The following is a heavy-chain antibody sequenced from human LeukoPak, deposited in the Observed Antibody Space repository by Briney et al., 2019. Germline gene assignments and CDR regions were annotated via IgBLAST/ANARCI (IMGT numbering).Heavy chain of an antibody. J-gene: IGHJ4*02. CDR3: ASLNWNHGDTYYFDY. CDR1: GYTFTSYG. Sequence: ASVKVSCKASGYTFTSYGISWVRQAPGQGLEWMGWISAYNGNTNYAQKLQGRVTMTTDTSTSTAYMELRSLRSDDTAVYYCASLNWNHGDTYYFDYWGQGTLVTVSS. CDR2: ISAYNGNT. D-gene: IGHD1-20*01. V-gene: IGHV1-18*01.